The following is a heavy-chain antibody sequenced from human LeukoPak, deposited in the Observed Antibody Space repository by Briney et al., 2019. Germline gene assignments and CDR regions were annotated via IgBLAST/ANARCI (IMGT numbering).Heavy chain of an antibody. CDR1: GYTFTSYG. V-gene: IGHV1-18*01. Sequence: GASVKVSCKASGYTFTSYGISWVRQAPGQGLEGMGWISAYNGNTNYAQKPQGRVTMTTDTSTSTAYLELRSLRSDDTAVYYCARFVDTAMGFDYWGQGTLVTVSS. CDR2: ISAYNGNT. D-gene: IGHD5-18*01. CDR3: ARFVDTAMGFDY. J-gene: IGHJ4*02.